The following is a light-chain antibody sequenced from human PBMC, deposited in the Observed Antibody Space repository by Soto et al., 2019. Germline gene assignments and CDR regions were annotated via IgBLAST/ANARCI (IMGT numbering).Light chain of an antibody. Sequence: DIVMTQSPDSLAVSLGERATINCNSSQSVLRTSNYKNSLSWYQHKAGQPPKLLIYWASTRESGVPERFSGRESETHFTLPISSLQAEDVAVYYCQQDYSAPDTVGQGTRLEIK. V-gene: IGKV4-1*01. CDR2: WAS. J-gene: IGKJ2*01. CDR3: QQDYSAPDT. CDR1: QSVLRTSNYKNS.